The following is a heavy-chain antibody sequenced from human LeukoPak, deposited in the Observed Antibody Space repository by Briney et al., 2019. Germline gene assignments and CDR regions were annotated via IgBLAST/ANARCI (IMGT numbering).Heavy chain of an antibody. CDR1: GFTFDDYA. D-gene: IGHD3-10*01. CDR3: ARDQYYGSGTYYNSSKGYFDY. Sequence: PGRSLRLSCAASGFTFDDYAMHWVRHAPGKGLEWVSGISWNSGSIVYADSMKGRFTISRDNAKKSLYLQMNSLRAEDTAVYYCARDQYYGSGTYYNSSKGYFDYWGRGTLVTVSS. CDR2: ISWNSGSI. V-gene: IGHV3-9*01. J-gene: IGHJ4*02.